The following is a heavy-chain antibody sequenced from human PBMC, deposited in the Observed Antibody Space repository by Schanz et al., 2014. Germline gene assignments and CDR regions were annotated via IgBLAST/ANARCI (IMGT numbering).Heavy chain of an antibody. CDR2: INQDGSDK. CDR3: AREVGGSFGQHY. Sequence: EVQLVESGGGLLQPGGSLRLSCAASGFTFGTFWMSWVRQAPGKGLEWVANINQDGSDKSYVDSVKGRFTISRDNAKNLMYLHLNSLRAEDTAVYYCAREVGGSFGQHYWGQGALVTVSS. D-gene: IGHD1-26*01. V-gene: IGHV3-7*01. J-gene: IGHJ4*02. CDR1: GFTFGTFW.